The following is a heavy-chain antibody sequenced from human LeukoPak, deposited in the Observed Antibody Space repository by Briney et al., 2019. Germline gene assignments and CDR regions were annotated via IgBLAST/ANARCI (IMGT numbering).Heavy chain of an antibody. V-gene: IGHV3-21*01. CDR2: ISSSSSYI. CDR3: AREHQWLVDY. J-gene: IGHJ4*02. Sequence: GGSLRLSCAPSGFTFSRYTMNWVRQAPGKGLEWVSSISSSSSYIYYADSVKGRFTISRDNAKNSLYLQMNSLRAEDTAVYYCAREHQWLVDYWGQGTLVTVSS. CDR1: GFTFSRYT. D-gene: IGHD6-19*01.